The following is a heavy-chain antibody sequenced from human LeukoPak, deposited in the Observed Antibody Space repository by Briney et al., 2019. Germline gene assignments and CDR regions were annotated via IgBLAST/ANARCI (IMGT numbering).Heavy chain of an antibody. CDR2: INHSGST. Sequence: SETLSLTCAVYGGSFSGYYWSWIRQPPGKGLEWIGEINHSGSTNYNPSLKSRVTISVDTSKNQFSLKLSSVTAADTAVYYCARVSYGIHPKNLFDYWGQGTLVTVSS. CDR1: GGSFSGYY. CDR3: ARVSYGIHPKNLFDY. V-gene: IGHV4-34*01. J-gene: IGHJ4*02. D-gene: IGHD5-18*01.